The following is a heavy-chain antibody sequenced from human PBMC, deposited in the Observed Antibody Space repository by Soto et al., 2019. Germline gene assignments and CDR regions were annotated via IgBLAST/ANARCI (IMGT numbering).Heavy chain of an antibody. CDR2: ISGSDDST. V-gene: IGHV3-23*01. J-gene: IGHJ4*02. D-gene: IGHD6-6*01. CDR3: AKRSSSSTFDY. Sequence: EVQLLESGGGLVQPGESLSLSCAASGFTFSSYAMSWVRQAPGRGLEWVSVISGSDDSTYDADSVKGRFTISRDNSKNTMYLQMNSLRAEDTAVYYCAKRSSSSTFDYWGQGTLVTVSS. CDR1: GFTFSSYA.